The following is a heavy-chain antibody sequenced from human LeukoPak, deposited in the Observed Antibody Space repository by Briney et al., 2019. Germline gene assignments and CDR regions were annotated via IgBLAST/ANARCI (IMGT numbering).Heavy chain of an antibody. D-gene: IGHD3-22*01. CDR2: FDPEDGET. V-gene: IGHV1-24*01. J-gene: IGHJ4*02. CDR1: GYTLTELS. CDR3: ATENYDSSGRHQGY. Sequence: ASVKVSCKVSGYTLTELSMHWVRQAPGKGLEWMGGFDPEDGETIYAQKFQGRVTMTEDISTDTAYMELSSLRSEDTAVYYCATENYDSSGRHQGYWGQGTLVTVSS.